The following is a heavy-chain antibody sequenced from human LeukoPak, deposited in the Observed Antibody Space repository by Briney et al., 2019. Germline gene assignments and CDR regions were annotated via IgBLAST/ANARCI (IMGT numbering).Heavy chain of an antibody. J-gene: IGHJ5*02. V-gene: IGHV3-23*01. CDR2: ISGSGGST. CDR1: GFTFSSYA. Sequence: PGGSLRLSCAASGFTFSSYAMSWVRQAPGKGLEWVSAISGSGGSTYYADSVKGRFTISRDNSKNTLYLQMNSLRAEDTAVYYCAKASPPSRIAVAGDRFDPWGQGTLVTVSS. D-gene: IGHD6-19*01. CDR3: AKASPPSRIAVAGDRFDP.